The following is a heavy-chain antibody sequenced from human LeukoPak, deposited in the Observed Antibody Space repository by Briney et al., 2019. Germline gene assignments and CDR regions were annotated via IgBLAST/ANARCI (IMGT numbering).Heavy chain of an antibody. Sequence: GGSLRLSCAASGFTFSSYAIHWVRQAPGKGLEWVAVISYDGSNKYYADSVKGRFTISRDNSKNTLYLQMNSLRAEDTAVYYCAREGVAGKYFDYWGQGTLVTASS. V-gene: IGHV3-30-3*01. D-gene: IGHD6-19*01. J-gene: IGHJ4*02. CDR1: GFTFSSYA. CDR3: AREGVAGKYFDY. CDR2: ISYDGSNK.